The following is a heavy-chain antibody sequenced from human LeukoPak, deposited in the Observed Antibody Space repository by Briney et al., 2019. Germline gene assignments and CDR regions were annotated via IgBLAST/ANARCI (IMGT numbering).Heavy chain of an antibody. Sequence: GGSLRLSCAASGFTFTNYRMSWVRQAPGKGLEWVANIKQDGSVQYYVHSVKGRFTISRDNAKNSLSLQMNSLRAEDTAVYYCAGYCSQANCPMFPYWGQGTLVTVSS. CDR1: GFTFTNYR. J-gene: IGHJ4*02. D-gene: IGHD2-15*01. V-gene: IGHV3-7*01. CDR2: IKQDGSVQ. CDR3: AGYCSQANCPMFPY.